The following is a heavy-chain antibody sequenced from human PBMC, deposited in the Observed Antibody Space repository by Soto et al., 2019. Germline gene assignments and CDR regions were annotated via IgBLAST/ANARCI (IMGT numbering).Heavy chain of an antibody. D-gene: IGHD2-2*01. CDR2: ISGSGGST. CDR1: GFTFSSYA. J-gene: IGHJ6*02. V-gene: IGHV3-23*01. CDR3: AKVGPAYCYLGMHV. Sequence: VRLSCAASGFTFSSYAMSWVRQAPGKGLEWVSAISGSGGSTYYADSVKGRCTISRDKSKNTLYLQMNSLRAEGTAVYYCAKVGPAYCYLGMHVWSQGSTVTVS.